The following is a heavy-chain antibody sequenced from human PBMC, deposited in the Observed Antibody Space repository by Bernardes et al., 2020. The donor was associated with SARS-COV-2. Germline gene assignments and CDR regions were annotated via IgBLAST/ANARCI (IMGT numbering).Heavy chain of an antibody. CDR1: GFTFGDYA. V-gene: IGHV3-49*03. D-gene: IGHD3-22*01. J-gene: IGHJ6*02. Sequence: GGSLRLSCTASGFTFGDYAMSWFRQAPGKGLEWVGFIRSKAYGGTTEYAASVKGRFTISRDDSKSIAYLQMNSLKTEDTAVYYCTRAAFRGWLLAATYGMDVWGQGTTVTVSS. CDR2: IRSKAYGGTT. CDR3: TRAAFRGWLLAATYGMDV.